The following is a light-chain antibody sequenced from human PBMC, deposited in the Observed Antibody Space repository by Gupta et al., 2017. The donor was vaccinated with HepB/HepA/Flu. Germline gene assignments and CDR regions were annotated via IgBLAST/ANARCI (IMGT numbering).Light chain of an antibody. CDR1: QSISSS. CDR3: QQNYRTPKT. J-gene: IGKJ1*01. CDR2: DAT. Sequence: IQIPQFPSSLSASVGDRVTITCRASQSISSSLNWYQQRPGKAPKLLIYDATTLQSGVPSRFSGSGSGTDFSLSIVSLQPEDFVTYYCQQNYRTPKTFGQGTRVEVK. V-gene: IGKV1-39*01.